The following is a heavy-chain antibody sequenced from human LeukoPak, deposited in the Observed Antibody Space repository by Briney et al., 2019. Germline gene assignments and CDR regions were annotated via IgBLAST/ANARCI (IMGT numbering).Heavy chain of an antibody. J-gene: IGHJ4*02. CDR3: ANLGYSD. CDR1: GSTFNNAW. D-gene: IGHD5-18*01. V-gene: IGHV3-7*01. Sequence: GGSLRLSCAASGSTFNNAWMSWVRQARGKGLEWVATIKADGSDRYYVDSVKGRFAISRDNAKNSLYLQMNSLRVEDTAVYYCANLGYSDGGQGTLVSVSS. CDR2: IKADGSDR.